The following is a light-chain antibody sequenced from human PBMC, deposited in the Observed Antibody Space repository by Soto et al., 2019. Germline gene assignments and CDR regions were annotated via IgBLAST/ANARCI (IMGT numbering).Light chain of an antibody. J-gene: IGKJ1*01. Sequence: IVLTQYPATLSLAPGERATLSCRASQSVSSLLAWYQQKPGQAPRIILYDASNRATGIPARFSGSGSGTDFTLTISSLEPEDFAVYYCQQRSNWPRTFGQGTKVDI. CDR2: DAS. CDR3: QQRSNWPRT. CDR1: QSVSSL. V-gene: IGKV3-11*01.